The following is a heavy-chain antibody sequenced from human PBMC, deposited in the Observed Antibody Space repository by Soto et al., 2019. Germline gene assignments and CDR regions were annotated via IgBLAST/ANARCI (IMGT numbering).Heavy chain of an antibody. V-gene: IGHV1-3*01. J-gene: IGHJ6*03. Sequence: ASVKVSCKASGYTFTSYAMYWVRQVPGQRLEWMGWINAGNGNTKYSQKFQGRVTITRDTSASTAYMELSSLRSEDMAVYYCARAYSSSWHEYYYYYYYMDVWGKGTTVTVSS. CDR1: GYTFTSYA. CDR2: INAGNGNT. CDR3: ARAYSSSWHEYYYYYYYMDV. D-gene: IGHD6-13*01.